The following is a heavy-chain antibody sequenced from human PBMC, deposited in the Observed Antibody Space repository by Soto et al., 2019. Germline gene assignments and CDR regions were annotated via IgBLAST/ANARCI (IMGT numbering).Heavy chain of an antibody. V-gene: IGHV1-2*02. CDR3: AREIVVVVAPPRSTSTNFDY. CDR1: GYTLTGYD. J-gene: IGHJ4*01. D-gene: IGHD2-15*01. CDR2: INPNSGGT. Sequence: ASVKVSCKASGYTLTGYDMHWVRQAPGQGLEWMGWINPNSGGTNYAQKFQGRVTMTRDTSISTAYMELSRLRSDDTAVYYCAREIVVVVAPPRSTSTNFDYSGHCPLVTIS.